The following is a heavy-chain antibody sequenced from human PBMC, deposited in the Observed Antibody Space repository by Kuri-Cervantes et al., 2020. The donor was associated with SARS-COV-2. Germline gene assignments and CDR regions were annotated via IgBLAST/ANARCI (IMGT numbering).Heavy chain of an antibody. CDR2: IDPSDSYT. CDR3: AGFGESTPYYYGMDV. V-gene: IGHV5-10-1*01. D-gene: IGHD3-10*01. J-gene: IGHJ6*02. Sequence: GGSLRLSCMGSGYSFTSYWISWVRQMPGQGLEWMGRIDPSDSYTNYSPSFQGRVTISADKSISTAYLQWSSLKASDTAMYYCAGFGESTPYYYGMDVWGQGTTVTVSS. CDR1: GYSFTSYW.